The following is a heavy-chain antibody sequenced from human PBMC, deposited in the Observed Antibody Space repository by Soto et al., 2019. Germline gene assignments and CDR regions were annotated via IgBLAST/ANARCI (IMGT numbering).Heavy chain of an antibody. D-gene: IGHD6-19*01. CDR3: ARGGLLPDY. Sequence: SETLCLTCAVSGGSISSGGYSWSWIRQPPGKGLEWIGYISHSGSTYFNPSLKSRVTISVDRSKNQFSLKLSSVTAADTAVYYCARGGLLPDYWGQGTLVTVSS. V-gene: IGHV4-30-2*01. CDR2: ISHSGST. CDR1: GGSISSGGYS. J-gene: IGHJ4*02.